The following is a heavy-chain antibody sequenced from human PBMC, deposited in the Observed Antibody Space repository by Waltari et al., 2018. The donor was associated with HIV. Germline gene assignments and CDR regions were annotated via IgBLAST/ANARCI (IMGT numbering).Heavy chain of an antibody. Sequence: QVQLVESGGGVVHPGTPLRLYCEGYVFAFSQYDIHWVRQAPGKGPEWVALIWFDGSNKHYADSVKGRFTMSRDNSKNTVYLQMNSLRAEDTGVYYCARLTGEGYDVGFDYWGQGTLVTVAA. CDR1: VFAFSQYD. D-gene: IGHD5-12*01. V-gene: IGHV3-33*01. CDR2: IWFDGSNK. J-gene: IGHJ4*02. CDR3: ARLTGEGYDVGFDY.